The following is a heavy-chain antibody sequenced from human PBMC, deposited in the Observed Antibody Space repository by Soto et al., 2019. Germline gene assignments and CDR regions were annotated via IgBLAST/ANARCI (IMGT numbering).Heavy chain of an antibody. CDR2: IIPLFQTA. CDR1: GGTFGNFT. CDR3: ARWSHWNPLYYSGMDV. D-gene: IGHD1-1*01. V-gene: IGHV1-69*01. Sequence: QVQLVQSWAEVKKPGSSVKVSCKASGGTFGNFTISWVRQAPGQGLEWMGGIIPLFQTANYALKFQGRVKITADESTTTAYMELNSLRSEDTAVYYCARWSHWNPLYYSGMDVWGQGTTVTVSS. J-gene: IGHJ6*02.